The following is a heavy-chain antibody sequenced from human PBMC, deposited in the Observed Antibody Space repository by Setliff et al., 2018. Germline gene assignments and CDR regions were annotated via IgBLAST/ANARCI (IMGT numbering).Heavy chain of an antibody. Sequence: GGSLRLSCAASGFTFNTYAMSWVRQPPGKGLEWVSSISDTALGIYYADSVRGRFTISRDNSKNSLYLQAKGLRAEDTAVYFCRLWFRELLRDYWGQGTLVTVSS. D-gene: IGHD3-10*01. CDR2: ISDTALGI. CDR1: GFTFNTYA. CDR3: RLWFRELLRDY. J-gene: IGHJ4*02. V-gene: IGHV3-23*01.